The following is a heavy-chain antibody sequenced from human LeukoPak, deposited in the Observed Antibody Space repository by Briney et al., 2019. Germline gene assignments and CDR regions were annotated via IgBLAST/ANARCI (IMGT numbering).Heavy chain of an antibody. V-gene: IGHV4-59*01. Sequence: SETLSLTCTVSGVSISSYYWSWIRQPPGKGLEWIGHFYYSGSTNYNPSPKSRVTISADTSKNQFSLKLSSVPAADTAVYYCARVPSSGWYLDDWGQGTLVTVSP. J-gene: IGHJ4*02. D-gene: IGHD6-19*01. CDR2: FYYSGST. CDR1: GVSISSYY. CDR3: ARVPSSGWYLDD.